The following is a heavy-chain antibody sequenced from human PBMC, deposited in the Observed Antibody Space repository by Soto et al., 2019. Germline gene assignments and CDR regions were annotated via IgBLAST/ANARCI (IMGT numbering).Heavy chain of an antibody. CDR3: ATLVRVTQWPYNWFDP. Sequence: GASVKACSKVSGHPTAELSRHWARQATEKGLEWMGGFDPEDGETIYAQKFQGRVTMTEDKSTDTAYMELSSLRSEDTAVNYCATLVRVTQWPYNWFDPWGQGTLVTVSS. CDR2: FDPEDGET. J-gene: IGHJ5*02. CDR1: GHPTAELS. D-gene: IGHD2-21*02. V-gene: IGHV1-24*01.